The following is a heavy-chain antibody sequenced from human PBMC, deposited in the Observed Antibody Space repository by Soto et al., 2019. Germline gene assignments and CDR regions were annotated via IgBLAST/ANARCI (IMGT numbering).Heavy chain of an antibody. Sequence: QVPLVESGGGVVQPGRSLRLSCAASGFTFSSNAMHWVRQAPGKGLEWVAGISYDGKNKYYADSVKGRFTISRDNSKNILELQMNSLIIEDTAVYYCASLRGSDSWYFDYWGQGTLVTVSS. CDR2: ISYDGKNK. CDR1: GFTFSSNA. J-gene: IGHJ4*02. V-gene: IGHV3-30*04. CDR3: ASLRGSDSWYFDY. D-gene: IGHD1-26*01.